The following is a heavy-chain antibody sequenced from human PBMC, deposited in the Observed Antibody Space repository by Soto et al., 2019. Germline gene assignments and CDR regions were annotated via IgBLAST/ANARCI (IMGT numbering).Heavy chain of an antibody. CDR3: LKGGASYTSCWYAN. Sequence: EVQLLESGGGLVQPGGSLTLSCAASGFTLSNYAMHWVRQAPGKGLEWVSTIKDSGDSRYCVDSVKGRFTITRDNSKNTLYLQMNSLRAEDTALYYWLKGGASYTSCWYANWGQGALVTVSS. V-gene: IGHV3-23*01. CDR2: IKDSGDSR. J-gene: IGHJ4*02. D-gene: IGHD6-13*01. CDR1: GFTLSNYA.